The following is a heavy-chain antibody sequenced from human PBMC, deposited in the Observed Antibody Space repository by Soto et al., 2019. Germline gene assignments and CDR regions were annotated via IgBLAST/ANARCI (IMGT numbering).Heavy chain of an antibody. CDR3: ARGVQPYGSDY. V-gene: IGHV3-48*01. D-gene: IGHD3-10*01. Sequence: EVQLVESGGGLVQPGGSLRLSCAASGFTFSSYSMNWVRQAPGKGLEWVSYISSSSSTIYYADSVKGRFTISRDNAKNSLYLQMNSLRAEETAVYYCARGVQPYGSDYWGQGTLVTVSS. CDR2: ISSSSSTI. CDR1: GFTFSSYS. J-gene: IGHJ4*02.